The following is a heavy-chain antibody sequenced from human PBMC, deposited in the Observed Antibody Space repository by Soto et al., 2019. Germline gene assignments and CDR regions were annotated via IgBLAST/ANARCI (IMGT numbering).Heavy chain of an antibody. CDR1: GYTFNYYG. Sequence: GASVKVSCKASGYTFNYYGISWVRQAPGQGLEWVGWISAHNGGTKYAQNLQGRLTLTPDTSTSTAYMELTSLTSDDTAVYYCARDWSRYFDSSGLMWFYWGQGTLVTVSS. J-gene: IGHJ4*02. CDR3: ARDWSRYFDSSGLMWFY. CDR2: ISAHNGGT. D-gene: IGHD3-22*01. V-gene: IGHV1-18*04.